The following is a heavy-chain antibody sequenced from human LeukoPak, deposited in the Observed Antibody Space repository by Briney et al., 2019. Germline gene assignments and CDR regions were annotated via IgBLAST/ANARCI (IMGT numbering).Heavy chain of an antibody. CDR1: GFTFSSYA. V-gene: IGHV3-23*01. D-gene: IGHD6-6*01. Sequence: GGALRLSCAASGFTFSSYAMSWVRQAPGKGLAWASAISGSGGGTYYADSVKGRFTISRDNSTNTLYLQMNSLRAEDTAVYYCAKVRYSSSSAFRNWFDPWGQGTLVTVSS. J-gene: IGHJ5*02. CDR2: ISGSGGGT. CDR3: AKVRYSSSSAFRNWFDP.